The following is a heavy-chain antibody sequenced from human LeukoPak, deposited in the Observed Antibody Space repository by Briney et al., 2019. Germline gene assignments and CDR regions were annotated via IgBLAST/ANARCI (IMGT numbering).Heavy chain of an antibody. CDR1: GFTFSSYA. D-gene: IGHD3-3*01. J-gene: IGHJ4*02. CDR3: AKEKSDYDFWSGYYYY. Sequence: GGSLRLSCAASGFTFSSYAMSWVRQAPGKGLEWVSAISGSGGSTYYADSVKGRFTISRDNSKNTLYLQMNSLRAEDTAVYYCAKEKSDYDFWSGYYYYWGRGTLVTVSS. V-gene: IGHV3-23*01. CDR2: ISGSGGST.